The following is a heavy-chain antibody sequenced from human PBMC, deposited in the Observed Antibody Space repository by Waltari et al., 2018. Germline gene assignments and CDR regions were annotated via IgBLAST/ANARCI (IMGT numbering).Heavy chain of an antibody. V-gene: IGHV1-2*02. J-gene: IGHJ6*03. Sequence: QVQXVQSGAEVKKPXASVXXSXKXSGYTFTXYYXHXVXXXHGKGLEWMXWINPNRGGTXXAQKFQGRVTMTRDTSXSTAYMXLSRLRSXDTAVYDCAXGGNNWNXXXYYXDVWGKGTTVXXSX. D-gene: IGHD1-1*01. CDR2: INPNRGGT. CDR1: GYTFTXYY. CDR3: AXGGNNWNXXXYYXDV.